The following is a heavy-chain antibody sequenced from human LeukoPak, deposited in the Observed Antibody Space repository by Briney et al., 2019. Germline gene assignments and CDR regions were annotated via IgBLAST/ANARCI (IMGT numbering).Heavy chain of an antibody. V-gene: IGHV1-2*02. J-gene: IGHJ3*02. CDR1: GYTFTGYY. CDR3: ARDPSRITIFGVVPRHDAFDI. CDR2: INPNSGGT. Sequence: GASVKVSCKASGYTFTGYYMHWVRQAPGQGLEWMGWINPNSGGTNYAQKFQGRVTMTRDTSISTAYMELSRLRSDDTAVYYCARDPSRITIFGVVPRHDAFDIWGQGTMVTVSS. D-gene: IGHD3-3*01.